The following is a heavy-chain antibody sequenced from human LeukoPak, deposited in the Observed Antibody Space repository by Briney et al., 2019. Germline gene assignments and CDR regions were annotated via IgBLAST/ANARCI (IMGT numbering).Heavy chain of an antibody. Sequence: GGSLRLSCAASGFTFSSYAMSWVRQAPGKGLEWVPHITASGTAMFYADSVKGRFTISRDNAKNSLYLQMNSLRDEDTAVYYCASSGSYRFDYWGQGTLVTVSS. J-gene: IGHJ4*02. V-gene: IGHV3-48*02. CDR3: ASSGSYRFDY. CDR1: GFTFSSYA. D-gene: IGHD1-26*01. CDR2: ITASGTAM.